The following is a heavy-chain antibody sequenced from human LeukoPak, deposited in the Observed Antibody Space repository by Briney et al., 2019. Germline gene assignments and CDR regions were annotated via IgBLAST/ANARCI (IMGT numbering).Heavy chain of an antibody. CDR1: GFTFGDYA. Sequence: GGSLRLSCTVSGFTFGDYAMSWVRQAPGKGLEWVGFIRSKAYGGTTEYAASVKGRFIISRDDSKSIAYLQMNSLKTEDTAVYYCTTDRPVWGSYRPPPDYWGQGTLVTVSS. J-gene: IGHJ4*02. CDR3: TTDRPVWGSYRPPPDY. D-gene: IGHD3-16*02. V-gene: IGHV3-49*04. CDR2: IRSKAYGGTT.